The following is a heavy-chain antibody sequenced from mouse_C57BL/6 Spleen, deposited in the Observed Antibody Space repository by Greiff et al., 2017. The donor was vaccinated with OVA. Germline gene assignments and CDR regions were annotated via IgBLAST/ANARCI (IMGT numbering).Heavy chain of an antibody. CDR1: GYAFSSSW. J-gene: IGHJ4*01. D-gene: IGHD3-2*02. CDR3: AKEVDSSGYGYAMDY. V-gene: IGHV1-82*01. CDR2: IYPGDGDT. Sequence: QVQLKQSGPELVKPGASVKISCKASGYAFSSSWMNWVKQRPGKGLEWIGRIYPGDGDTNYNGKFKGKATLTADKSSSTAYMQLSSLTSEDSAVYFCAKEVDSSGYGYAMDYWGQGTSVTVSS.